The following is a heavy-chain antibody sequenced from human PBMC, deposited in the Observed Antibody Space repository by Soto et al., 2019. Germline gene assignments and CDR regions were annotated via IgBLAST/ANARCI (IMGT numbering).Heavy chain of an antibody. CDR2: ISYDGSNK. CDR3: AKDGLERGYGGNFPSDY. Sequence: VQLVESGGGVVQPGRSLRLSCAASGFTFSSYGMHWVRQAPGKGLEWVAVISYDGSNKYYADSVKGRFTISRDNSKNTLYLQMNSLRAEDTAVYYCAKDGLERGYGGNFPSDYWGQGTLVTVSS. J-gene: IGHJ4*02. D-gene: IGHD2-21*02. V-gene: IGHV3-30*18. CDR1: GFTFSSYG.